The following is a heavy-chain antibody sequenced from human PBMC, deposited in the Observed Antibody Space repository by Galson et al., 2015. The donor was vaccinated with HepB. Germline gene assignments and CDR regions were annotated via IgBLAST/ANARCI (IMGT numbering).Heavy chain of an antibody. CDR3: AKGLHYYGSGSYYNCVWSLLSGCGGFDY. Sequence: SLRLSCAASGFTFSSYAMSWVRQAPGKGLEWVSAISGSGGRTYYADSVKGRFTISRDNSKNTLYLQMNSLRAEDTAVYYCAKGLHYYGSGSYYNCVWSLLSGCGGFDYWGQGTLVTVSS. CDR1: GFTFSSYA. D-gene: IGHD3-10*01. J-gene: IGHJ4*02. V-gene: IGHV3-23*01. CDR2: ISGSGGRT.